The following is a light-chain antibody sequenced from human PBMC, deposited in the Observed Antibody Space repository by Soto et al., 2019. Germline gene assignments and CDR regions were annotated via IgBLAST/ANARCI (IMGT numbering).Light chain of an antibody. Sequence: QSVLTQPASVSGSPGQSITISCTGTSSDVGSYNLVSWYRQHPGKAPKLMIYEVSKRPSGVSDRFSGSKSGNTASLTISGLEAEDEADYYCCSYSGSSTCGVFGGGTKLTVL. J-gene: IGLJ3*02. CDR3: CSYSGSSTCGV. CDR1: SSDVGSYNL. CDR2: EVS. V-gene: IGLV2-23*02.